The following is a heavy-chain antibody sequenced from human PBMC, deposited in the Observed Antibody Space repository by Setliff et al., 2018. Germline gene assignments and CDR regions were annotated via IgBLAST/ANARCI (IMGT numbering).Heavy chain of an antibody. CDR1: GASFSGTY. Sequence: LSLTCAVYGASFSGTYCSWIRQSPGKGLEWIGEINHTGSPNWIGEINHSGSPNYNPSLKSRVTMSVDTSKNQFSLKLRSVTAADTAVYYCARLSWNGLRYYGLDVWGQGTTVTVSS. J-gene: IGHJ6*02. CDR2: INHSGSP. V-gene: IGHV4-34*01. D-gene: IGHD3-3*01. CDR3: ARLSWNGLRYYGLDV.